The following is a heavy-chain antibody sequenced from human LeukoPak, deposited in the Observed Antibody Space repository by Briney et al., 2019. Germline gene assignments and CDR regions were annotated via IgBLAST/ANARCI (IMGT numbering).Heavy chain of an antibody. Sequence: HPGGSLRLSCSASGFTFSSYAMRWVSQAPGKGLEYVSAISSNGGSTYYADSVKGRFTISRDNSKNTLYLQMSSLRAEDTAVYYCVKGSLAAAGAFDYWGQGTLVTVSS. D-gene: IGHD6-13*01. CDR3: VKGSLAAAGAFDY. V-gene: IGHV3-64D*06. J-gene: IGHJ4*02. CDR2: ISSNGGST. CDR1: GFTFSSYA.